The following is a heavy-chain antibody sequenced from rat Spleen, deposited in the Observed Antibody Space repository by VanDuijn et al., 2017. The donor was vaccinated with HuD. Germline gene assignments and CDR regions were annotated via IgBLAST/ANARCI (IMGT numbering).Heavy chain of an antibody. CDR3: ARPDSSLYVMDA. J-gene: IGHJ4*01. Sequence: EVHLVESGGGLVQPGRSLKLSCAASGFTFSDYYMAWVRQAPKKGLEWVASISYEGRSTYYGDSVKGRFTISRDNAKSTLYLQMNSLRSEDTATYSRARPDSSLYVMDAWGQGASVTVSS. V-gene: IGHV5-22*01. CDR2: ISYEGRST. D-gene: IGHD1-2*01. CDR1: GFTFSDYY.